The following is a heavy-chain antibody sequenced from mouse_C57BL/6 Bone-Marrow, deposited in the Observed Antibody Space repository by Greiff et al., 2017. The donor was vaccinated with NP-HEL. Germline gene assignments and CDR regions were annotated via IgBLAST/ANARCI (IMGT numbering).Heavy chain of an antibody. CDR1: GFNIKDDY. CDR3: TRGTTLVAFYYYAMDY. V-gene: IGHV14-4*01. J-gene: IGHJ4*01. Sequence: VQLKQSGAELVRPGASVKLSCTASGFNIKDDYMHWVKQRPEQGLEWIGWIDPENGDTEYASKFQGKATITADTSSNTAYLQLSSLTSEDTAVYYCTRGTTLVAFYYYAMDYWGQGTSVTVSS. D-gene: IGHD1-1*01. CDR2: IDPENGDT.